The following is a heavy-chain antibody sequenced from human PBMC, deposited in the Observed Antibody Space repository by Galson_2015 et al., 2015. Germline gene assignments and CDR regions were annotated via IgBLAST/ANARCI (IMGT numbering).Heavy chain of an antibody. V-gene: IGHV4-39*01. CDR1: GGSISSATYY. Sequence: ETLSLTCTVSGGSISSATYYWGWIRQPPGKGLEWIGGIYYSGTTDYNSSLKSRVTISVDTSKKQFSLKLTSVTATDTAMYYCARQRYSSSWPYYFDSWGQGTLVTVSS. D-gene: IGHD6-13*01. J-gene: IGHJ4*02. CDR3: ARQRYSSSWPYYFDS. CDR2: IYYSGTT.